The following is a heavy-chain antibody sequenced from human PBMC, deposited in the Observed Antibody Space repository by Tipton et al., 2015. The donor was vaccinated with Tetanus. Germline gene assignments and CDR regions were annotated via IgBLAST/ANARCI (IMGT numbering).Heavy chain of an antibody. CDR3: ARAVWDDYGDC. J-gene: IGHJ4*02. V-gene: IGHV3-21*01. D-gene: IGHD1-26*01. CDR2: ISSSSSYI. Sequence: SLRLSCAASGFTFSSYSMNWVRQAPGKGLEWVSSISSSSSYIYYADSVKGRFTISRDNAKNSLYLQMNSLRAEDTAVYYCARAVWDDYGDCWGQGTLVTVSS. CDR1: GFTFSSYS.